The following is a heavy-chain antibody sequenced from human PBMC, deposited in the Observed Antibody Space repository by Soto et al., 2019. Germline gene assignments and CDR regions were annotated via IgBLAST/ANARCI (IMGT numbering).Heavy chain of an antibody. D-gene: IGHD1-1*01. CDR1: GGSFSGYY. Sequence: SETLCLTCAVYGGSFSGYYWTWIRQPPGTGLEWIGEINHSGSTNYNPSLKSRVTISVDTSKNQFSLKLTSVTAADTAVYYCGRDNIPGLFAYWGRGTPVTVSS. CDR2: INHSGST. J-gene: IGHJ4*02. CDR3: GRDNIPGLFAY. V-gene: IGHV4-34*01.